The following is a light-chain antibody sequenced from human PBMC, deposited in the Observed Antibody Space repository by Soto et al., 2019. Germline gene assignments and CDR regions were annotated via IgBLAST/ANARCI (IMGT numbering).Light chain of an antibody. CDR2: KAS. V-gene: IGKV1-5*03. J-gene: IGKJ1*01. CDR3: QQFNSWT. CDR1: QGISSW. Sequence: QLTQSPSSLSASVGERVTITCRASQGISSWLAWYQQKPGKAPKLLIYKASSLESGVPSRFSGSGSGTEFTLTISSLQHDDFATYYCQQFNSWTFGQGTKVDIK.